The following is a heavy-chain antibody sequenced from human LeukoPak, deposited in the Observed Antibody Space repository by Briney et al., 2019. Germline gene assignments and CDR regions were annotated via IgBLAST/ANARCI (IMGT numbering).Heavy chain of an antibody. J-gene: IGHJ6*02. CDR3: ARGWPNYSSSWDTEDGMDV. V-gene: IGHV1-69*13. CDR2: IIPIFGTA. Sequence: SVKVSCKASGGTFSSYAISWVRQAPGQGLEWMGGIIPIFGTANYAQKFQGRVTITADESTSTAYMELSSLRSEDTAVYYCARGWPNYSSSWDTEDGMDVWGQGTTVTVSS. CDR1: GGTFSSYA. D-gene: IGHD6-13*01.